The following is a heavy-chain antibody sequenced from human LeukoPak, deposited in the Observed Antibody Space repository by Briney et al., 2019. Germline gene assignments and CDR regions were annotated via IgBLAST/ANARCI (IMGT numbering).Heavy chain of an antibody. V-gene: IGHV1-2*02. CDR3: AAGYRSKWYAEYFHH. D-gene: IGHD6-19*01. J-gene: IGHJ1*01. Sequence: ASVKVSCKASGYTFTGYYMHWVRQAPGQGPEWMGWINPNSGGTNYAQKFQGRVTMTRDTSITTAYMELSSLRSDDTAVYYCAAGYRSKWYAEYFHHWGQGTLVTVS. CDR1: GYTFTGYY. CDR2: INPNSGGT.